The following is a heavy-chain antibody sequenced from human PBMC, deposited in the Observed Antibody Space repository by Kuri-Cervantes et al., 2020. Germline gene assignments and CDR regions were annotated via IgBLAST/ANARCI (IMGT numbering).Heavy chain of an antibody. CDR1: GGSISSCDNY. J-gene: IGHJ6*02. V-gene: IGHV4-4*02. Sequence: GSLRLSCTFSGGSISSCDNYWSWIRQPPGKGLEWIGEINHSGSTNYNPSLKSRVTISVDTSKNQFSLKLSSVTAADTAVYYCARLYYYDSSGYYSYYYGMDVWGQGTTVTVSS. CDR3: ARLYYYDSSGYYSYYYGMDV. D-gene: IGHD3-22*01. CDR2: INHSGST.